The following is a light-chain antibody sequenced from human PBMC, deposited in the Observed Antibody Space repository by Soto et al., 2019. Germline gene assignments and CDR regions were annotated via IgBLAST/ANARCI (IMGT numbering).Light chain of an antibody. V-gene: IGKV3-20*01. J-gene: IGKJ1*01. CDR2: GAP. CDR1: QSISSSY. Sequence: EIVLTQSPGTLSLSPGERTTLSCRASQSISSSYLAWYQQKHGQAPRLLVYGAPSRATGIPDRFSSSGSGADFALTISRLEPEDFALYYCQRYRSTFGTLGQGTKVDIK. CDR3: QRYRSTFGT.